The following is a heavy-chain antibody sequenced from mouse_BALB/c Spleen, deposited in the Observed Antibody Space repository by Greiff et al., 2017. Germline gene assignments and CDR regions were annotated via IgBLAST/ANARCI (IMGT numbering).Heavy chain of an antibody. V-gene: IGHV5-6-4*01. Sequence: EVQLVESGGGLVKPGGSLKLSCAASGFTFSSYTMSWVRQTPEKRLEWVATISSGGSYTYYPDSVKGRFTISRDNAKNTLYLQMSSLKSEDTAMYYCTREERDWYFDVWGAGTTVTVSS. CDR1: GFTFSSYT. CDR3: TREERDWYFDV. CDR2: ISSGGSYT. J-gene: IGHJ1*01.